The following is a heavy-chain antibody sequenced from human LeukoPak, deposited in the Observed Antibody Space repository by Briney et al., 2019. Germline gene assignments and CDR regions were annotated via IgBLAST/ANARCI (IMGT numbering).Heavy chain of an antibody. CDR2: ISGSGGST. V-gene: IGHV3-23*01. CDR3: AAISSYYYMDV. J-gene: IGHJ6*03. CDR1: GFPFSSYG. Sequence: GGSLRLSCAASGFPFSSYGMSWVRQAPGKGLEWVSAISGSGGSTYYADSVKGRFTISRDNSKNTLFLQMNSLRAEDTAVYYCAAISSYYYMDVWGKGTTVTISS. D-gene: IGHD2-21*01.